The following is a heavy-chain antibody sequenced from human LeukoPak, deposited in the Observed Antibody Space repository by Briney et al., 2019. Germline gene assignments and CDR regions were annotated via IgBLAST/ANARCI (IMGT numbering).Heavy chain of an antibody. CDR3: ARDPLGGQLLQDNWFDP. D-gene: IGHD2-2*01. CDR1: GFTFSSYW. V-gene: IGHV3-7*01. Sequence: PGGSLRLSCAASGFTFSSYWMSWVRQAPGKGLERVANIKQDGSEKYYVDSVKGRFTISRDNAKNSLYLQMNSLRAEDTAVYYCARDPLGGQLLQDNWFDPWGQGTLVTVSS. CDR2: IKQDGSEK. J-gene: IGHJ5*02.